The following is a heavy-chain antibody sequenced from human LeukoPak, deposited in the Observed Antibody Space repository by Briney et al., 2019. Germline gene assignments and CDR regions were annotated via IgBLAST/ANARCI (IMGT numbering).Heavy chain of an antibody. V-gene: IGHV3-23*01. D-gene: IGHD1-20*01. CDR3: AKPKDNSLYCFDY. Sequence: GRSLRLSCAASGFTFSSYGMHWVRQAGGQGLEWVSAISGSGGSTYYADSVKGRFTISRDNSKNTLYLQMSSLRAEDTAVYYCAKPKDNSLYCFDYWGQGTLVTVSS. CDR1: GFTFSSYG. J-gene: IGHJ4*02. CDR2: ISGSGGST.